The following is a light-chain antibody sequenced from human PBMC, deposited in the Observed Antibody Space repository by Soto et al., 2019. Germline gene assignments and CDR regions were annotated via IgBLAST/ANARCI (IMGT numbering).Light chain of an antibody. V-gene: IGKV1-9*01. CDR1: QGITSY. CDR3: QQLYSHPLT. Sequence: IQLTQSPSSLSASVGDRVTITCRASQGITSYLARYQQRPGKAPRLLIYSASTLQSGVPSRFSGSGYGTDFSLTISNLQPEDFATYYCQQLYSHPLTFGGGTKVDIK. J-gene: IGKJ4*01. CDR2: SAS.